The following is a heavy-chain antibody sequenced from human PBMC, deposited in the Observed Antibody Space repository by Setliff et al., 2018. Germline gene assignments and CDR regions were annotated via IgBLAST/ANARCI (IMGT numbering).Heavy chain of an antibody. CDR3: ARALGATITHFDY. J-gene: IGHJ4*02. Sequence: SVKVSCKTSGGTFNSYGIDWVRQAPGQGLEWMGRSIPISGTTKYAQKFQDRVTITADKSTSTAYMELSSLTSDDTAVYYCARALGATITHFDYWGQGTLVTVSS. CDR1: GGTFNSYG. D-gene: IGHD1-26*01. CDR2: SIPISGTT. V-gene: IGHV1-69*06.